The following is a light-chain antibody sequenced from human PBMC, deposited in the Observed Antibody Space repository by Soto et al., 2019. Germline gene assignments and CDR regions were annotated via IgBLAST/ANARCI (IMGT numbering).Light chain of an antibody. CDR1: ENDIGFANY. CDR3: QSFDTGLTGPI. CDR2: EVF. J-gene: IGLJ2*01. V-gene: IGLV2-8*01. Sequence: QSALTQPPSASGSPGQSVTITCSGTENDIGFANYVSWYQQHPDEAPKLLIYEVFKRPSEIPARFSASKSGTSASLAITGLQSEDEADYYCQSFDTGLTGPILGIGTKLTVL.